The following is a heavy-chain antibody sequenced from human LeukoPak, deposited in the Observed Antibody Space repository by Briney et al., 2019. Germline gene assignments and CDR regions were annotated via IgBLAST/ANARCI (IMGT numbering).Heavy chain of an antibody. Sequence: SQTLSLTCTVSGGSISSGGYYWSWIRQHPGKGLGWIVYIYYSGSTYYNPSLKSRVTISVDTSKNQFSLKLSSVTAADTAVYYCARGPIVVVPAAPFDYWGQGTLVTVSS. CDR2: IYYSGST. J-gene: IGHJ4*02. D-gene: IGHD2-2*01. V-gene: IGHV4-31*03. CDR3: ARGPIVVVPAAPFDY. CDR1: GGSISSGGYY.